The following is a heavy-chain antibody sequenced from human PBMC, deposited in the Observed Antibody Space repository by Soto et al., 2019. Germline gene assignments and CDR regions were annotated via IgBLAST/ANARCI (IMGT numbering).Heavy chain of an antibody. D-gene: IGHD3-22*01. J-gene: IGHJ5*02. Sequence: SETLSLTCTVSGGSISSSSYYWGWIRQPPGKGLEWIGSIYYSGSTYYNPSLKSRVTISVDTSKNQFSLKLSSVTAADTAVYYCARHLGMIVDGNWFDPWGQGTLVTVSS. CDR2: IYYSGST. CDR3: ARHLGMIVDGNWFDP. CDR1: GGSISSSSYY. V-gene: IGHV4-39*01.